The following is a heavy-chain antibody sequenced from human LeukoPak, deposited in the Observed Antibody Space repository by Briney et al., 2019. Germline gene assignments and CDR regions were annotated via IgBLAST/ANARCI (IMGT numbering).Heavy chain of an antibody. V-gene: IGHV4-30-2*01. CDR3: ASGFEESEPGPFDY. J-gene: IGHJ4*02. CDR2: IYHSGST. Sequence: SETLSLTCTVSGGSISSGGYYWSWIRQPPGKGLEWIGYIYHSGSTYYNPSLKSRVTISVDRSKNQFSLKLSSVTAADTAVYYCASGFEESEPGPFDYWGQGTLVTVSS. D-gene: IGHD1-14*01. CDR1: GGSISSGGYY.